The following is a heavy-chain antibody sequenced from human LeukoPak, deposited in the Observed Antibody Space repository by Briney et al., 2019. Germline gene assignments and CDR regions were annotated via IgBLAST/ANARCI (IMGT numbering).Heavy chain of an antibody. CDR2: MNPKNGDA. V-gene: IGHV1-8*03. Sequence: ASVKVSCKASGYTFTSYDINWVRQATGQGLEWMGWMNPKNGDAGYAQKFQGRVTIARNTSISTGYMELSSLRSEDTAVYYCAWSVSGTNAFDIWGQGTMVTVSS. CDR1: GYTFTSYD. J-gene: IGHJ3*02. CDR3: AWSVSGTNAFDI. D-gene: IGHD6-19*01.